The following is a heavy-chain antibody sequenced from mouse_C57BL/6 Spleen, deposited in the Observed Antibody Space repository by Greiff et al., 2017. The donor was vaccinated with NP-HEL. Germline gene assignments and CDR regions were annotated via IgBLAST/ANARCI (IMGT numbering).Heavy chain of an antibody. D-gene: IGHD3-2*02. CDR1: GYTFTSYW. CDR2: IYPGSGST. J-gene: IGHJ3*01. Sequence: QVQLQQSGAELVKPGASVKMSCKASGYTFTSYWITWVKQRPGQGLEWIGDIYPGSGSTNYNEKFKSKATLTVDTSSSTASMQLSSLTSEDSAVYYCARGGLATAQATRFAYWGQGTLVTVSA. CDR3: ARGGLATAQATRFAY. V-gene: IGHV1-55*01.